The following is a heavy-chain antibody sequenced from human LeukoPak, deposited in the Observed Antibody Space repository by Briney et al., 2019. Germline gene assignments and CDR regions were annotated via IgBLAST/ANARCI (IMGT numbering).Heavy chain of an antibody. Sequence: ASVKVSCKASGYTFTSYYMHWLRQAPGQGLEWMGIINPSGGSTSYAQKFQGRVTMTRDTSTSTVYMELSSLRSEDTAVYYCARRDYVWGSYRYNYFDYWGQGTLVTVSS. CDR3: ARRDYVWGSYRYNYFDY. J-gene: IGHJ4*02. CDR1: GYTFTSYY. V-gene: IGHV1-46*01. CDR2: INPSGGST. D-gene: IGHD3-16*02.